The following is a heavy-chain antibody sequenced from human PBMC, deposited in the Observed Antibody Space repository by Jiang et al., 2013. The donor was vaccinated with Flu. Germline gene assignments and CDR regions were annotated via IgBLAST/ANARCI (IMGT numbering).Heavy chain of an antibody. CDR1: GDSVSSNSAA. CDR2: TYYRSKWYS. CDR3: ARYTSSWYLDY. V-gene: IGHV6-1*01. Sequence: QTLSLTCAISGDSVSSNSAAWNWLRQSPSRGLEWLGRTYYRSKWYSDYGVSVRSRITINADTSQNQFSLQLNSVTPEDTAVYYCARYTSSWYLDYWGQGTLVTVSS. J-gene: IGHJ4*02. D-gene: IGHD6-13*01.